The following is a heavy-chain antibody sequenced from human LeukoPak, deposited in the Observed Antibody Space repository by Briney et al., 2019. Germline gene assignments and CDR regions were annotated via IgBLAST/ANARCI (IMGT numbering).Heavy chain of an antibody. V-gene: IGHV4-39*01. J-gene: IGHJ6*03. CDR1: GGSISSSSYY. Sequence: PSETLSLTCTVSGGSISSSSYYWGWIRQPPGKGLEWIGSIYYSGSTYYNVSLKSRVTISVDKSKNHFSLRLSSVTAADTAVYYCASQGYYSYYMDVWGKGTTVTISS. CDR2: IYYSGST. CDR3: ASQGYYSYYMDV.